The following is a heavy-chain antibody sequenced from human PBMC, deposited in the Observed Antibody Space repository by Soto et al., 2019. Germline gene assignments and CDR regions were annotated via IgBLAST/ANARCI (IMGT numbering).Heavy chain of an antibody. V-gene: IGHV4-59*01. D-gene: IGHD4-4*01. Sequence: SETLSLTCTVSGGSISTSYWSWIRQPPGKGLEWIGYIYYSGSTNYNPSLESRVTMSVDTSKNQFSLRLSSVTAADTAFYYCARGGSTTITTPFDYWGQGALVTVSS. J-gene: IGHJ4*02. CDR3: ARGGSTTITTPFDY. CDR1: GGSISTSY. CDR2: IYYSGST.